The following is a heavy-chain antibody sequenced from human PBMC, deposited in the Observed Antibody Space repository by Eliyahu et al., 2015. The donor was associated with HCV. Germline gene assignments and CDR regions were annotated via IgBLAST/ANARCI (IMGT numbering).Heavy chain of an antibody. CDR3: GSGFYDTRGYYAPDY. CDR1: GGSVNSGGYF. D-gene: IGHD3-22*01. CDR2: IYNTGSA. J-gene: IGHJ4*02. V-gene: IGHV4-30-4*08. Sequence: QVQLHESGPGLVMPSQTLSLICTVSGGSVNSGGYFWSWIRQSPERGLEWIGYIYNTGSAYYNPSLRSRLSISIDTSRNQFSLKLTSVTPADAAVYFCGSGFYDTRGYYAPDYWGQGSLITVSS.